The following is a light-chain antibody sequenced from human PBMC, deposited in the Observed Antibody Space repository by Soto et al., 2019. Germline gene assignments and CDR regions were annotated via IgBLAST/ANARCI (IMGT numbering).Light chain of an antibody. CDR2: GAS. CDR3: QHYANWPLT. V-gene: IGKV3-15*01. Sequence: EIVMTQSPATLSVSPGEGVTLSCRASQGIGSTLAWYQQKPGQTPRLLIYGASTRATGVPARFSGSASGTEFTLTITSLQSEDFAVYYCQHYANWPLTFGGGTKVESK. J-gene: IGKJ4*01. CDR1: QGIGST.